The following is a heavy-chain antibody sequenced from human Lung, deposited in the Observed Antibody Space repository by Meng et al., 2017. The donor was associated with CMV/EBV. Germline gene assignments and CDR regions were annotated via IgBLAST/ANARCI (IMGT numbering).Heavy chain of an antibody. Sequence: ASVXVSXXASGYTFAGYHLHWVRQAPGQGLEWLGWINPRSGGTNYAPNFRGRVTMTTDTSVNTVYMQLSRLIPDDTATYFCARWGGGDIIVVPAAVDNWGQGTLVTVSS. CDR2: INPRSGGT. CDR1: GYTFAGYH. D-gene: IGHD2-2*01. CDR3: ARWGGGDIIVVPAAVDN. J-gene: IGHJ4*02. V-gene: IGHV1-2*02.